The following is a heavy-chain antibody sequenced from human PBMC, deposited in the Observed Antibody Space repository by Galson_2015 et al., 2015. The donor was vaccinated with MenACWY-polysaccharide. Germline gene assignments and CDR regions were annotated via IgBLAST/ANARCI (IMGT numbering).Heavy chain of an antibody. CDR1: GFTFDDYA. J-gene: IGHJ4*02. CDR3: AKRGDNSWSNFDF. D-gene: IGHD6-6*01. CDR2: ISWNSGSI. Sequence: SLRLSCAASGFTFDDYAMHWVRHAPGKGLEWVSGISWNSGSIGYADSVKGRFTISRDNSKNTLFLQMNSLRDEDTAVYFCAKRGDNSWSNFDFWGQGTLVTVSS. V-gene: IGHV3-9*01.